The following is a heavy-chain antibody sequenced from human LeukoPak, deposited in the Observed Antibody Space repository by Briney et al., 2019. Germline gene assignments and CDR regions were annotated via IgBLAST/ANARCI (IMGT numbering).Heavy chain of an antibody. CDR2: ISGSGGST. J-gene: IGHJ4*02. Sequence: GGSLRLSCAASGFSFSSYAMSWVRQAPGKGLEWVSAISGSGGSTYYADSVKGRFTISRDNSKNSLYLQMNSLRAEDTAVYYCARALIGYYFDYWGQGTLVTVSS. V-gene: IGHV3-23*01. D-gene: IGHD2-8*01. CDR1: GFSFSSYA. CDR3: ARALIGYYFDY.